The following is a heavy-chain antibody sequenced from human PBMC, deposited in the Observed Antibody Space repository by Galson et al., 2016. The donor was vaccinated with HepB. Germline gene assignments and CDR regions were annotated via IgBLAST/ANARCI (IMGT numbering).Heavy chain of an antibody. J-gene: IGHJ4*02. Sequence: SLRLSCAASGFTFSDYYMSWIRQAPGKGLEWVSYISPTGNTIHYADSVKGRFTISRDNAKNSPYLQMNSLRAEDTAVYYCARDGVTTVTTANYYFDYWGQGTLVTVSS. D-gene: IGHD4-17*01. CDR2: ISPTGNTI. CDR1: GFTFSDYY. V-gene: IGHV3-11*04. CDR3: ARDGVTTVTTANYYFDY.